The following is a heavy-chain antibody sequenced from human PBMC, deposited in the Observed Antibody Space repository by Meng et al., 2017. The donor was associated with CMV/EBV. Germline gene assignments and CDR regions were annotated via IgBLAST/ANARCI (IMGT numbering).Heavy chain of an antibody. CDR2: IGTAGDT. CDR1: GFTFSSYD. CDR3: ARGTPDNTMIVPPVAFDI. D-gene: IGHD3-22*01. Sequence: GGSLRLSCAASGFTFSSYDMHWVRQATGKGLEWVSAIGTAGDTYYPGSVKGRFTISRENAKNSLYLQMNSLRAGDTAVYYCARGTPDNTMIVPPVAFDIWGQGTMVTVSS. V-gene: IGHV3-13*01. J-gene: IGHJ3*02.